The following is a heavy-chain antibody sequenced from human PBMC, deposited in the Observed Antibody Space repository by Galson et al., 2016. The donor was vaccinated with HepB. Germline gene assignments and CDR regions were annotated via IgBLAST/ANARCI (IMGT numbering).Heavy chain of an antibody. D-gene: IGHD1-26*01. CDR1: GYTFTTYA. Sequence: SVKVSCKASGYTFTTYAMNWVRQAPGQGLECMGWINTNTGNPTYAQGFTGRFVFSLDTSVSTAYLQISGLKAEDTAVYYCATSAGRGVDDYWGQGTLVTVSS. V-gene: IGHV7-4-1*02. CDR3: ATSAGRGVDDY. CDR2: INTNTGNP. J-gene: IGHJ4*02.